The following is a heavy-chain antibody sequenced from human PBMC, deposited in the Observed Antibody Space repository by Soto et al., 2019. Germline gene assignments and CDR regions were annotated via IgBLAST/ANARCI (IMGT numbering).Heavy chain of an antibody. CDR3: AQRLRDYGVGRERANDFEP. D-gene: IGHD2-8*01. CDR2: IYWDDDK. CDR1: GFSLSTTGVG. J-gene: IGHJ5*02. Sequence: QITLKESGPTLVRPTQTLTLTCTFSGFSLSTTGVGVGWIRQPPQKPLEWLALIYWDDDKLYSPSLKSRLTIAKDISTNEVVLTMTNLDAVDTATYYCAQRLRDYGVGRERANDFEPWGQGTQVTVSS. V-gene: IGHV2-5*02.